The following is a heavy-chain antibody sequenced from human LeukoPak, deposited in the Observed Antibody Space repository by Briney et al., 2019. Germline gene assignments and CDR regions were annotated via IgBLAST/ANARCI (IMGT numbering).Heavy chain of an antibody. D-gene: IGHD2-2*01. J-gene: IGHJ1*01. CDR1: GFTFSSYS. Sequence: NPGGSLRLSCAASGFTFSSYSMNWVRQAPGKGLEWVSSISSSSSYIYYADSVKGRFTISRDNAKNSLYLQMNSLRAEDTAVYYCARDYGSSPSLGQYFQHWGQGTLVTVSS. CDR2: ISSSSSYI. CDR3: ARDYGSSPSLGQYFQH. V-gene: IGHV3-21*01.